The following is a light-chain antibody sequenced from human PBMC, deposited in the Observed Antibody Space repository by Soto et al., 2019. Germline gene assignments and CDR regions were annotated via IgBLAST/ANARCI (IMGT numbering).Light chain of an antibody. CDR2: DAS. J-gene: IGKJ5*01. V-gene: IGKV3-11*01. CDR3: QQRSSSPIT. CDR1: QSVSSDY. Sequence: EIVLTQSPGTLSLSPGERATLSCRASQSVSSDYLAWYQQKPGQPPRLLIYDASNRAPGIPARFSGRGSGTAFTLTITSLEPEDSAIYSCQQRSSSPITFGQGTRLEIK.